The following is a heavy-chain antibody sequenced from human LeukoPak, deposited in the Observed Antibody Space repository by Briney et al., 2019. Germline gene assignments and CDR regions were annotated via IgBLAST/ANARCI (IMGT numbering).Heavy chain of an antibody. V-gene: IGHV3-33*01. J-gene: IGHJ3*02. Sequence: GSLRLSCAASGFTFSSYGMRWVRQAPGKGLEWVAVIWYDGSNKYYADSVKGRFTISRDNSKNTLYLQMNSLRAEDTAVYYCATELNGGWNAFDIWGQGTMVTVSS. CDR1: GFTFSSYG. CDR3: ATELNGGWNAFDI. CDR2: IWYDGSNK. D-gene: IGHD1-14*01.